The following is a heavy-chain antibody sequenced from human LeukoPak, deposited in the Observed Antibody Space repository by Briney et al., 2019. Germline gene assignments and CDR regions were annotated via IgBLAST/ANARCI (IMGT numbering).Heavy chain of an antibody. J-gene: IGHJ4*02. Sequence: GASVKVSCKASGGTFSSYAISWVRQAPGQGLEWMGWISAYNGNTNYAQKLQGRVTMTTDTSTSTAYMELRSLRSDDTAVYYCARDLDIVVVPAAISFDYWGQGTLVTVSS. CDR2: ISAYNGNT. CDR3: ARDLDIVVVPAAISFDY. D-gene: IGHD2-2*02. V-gene: IGHV1-18*01. CDR1: GGTFSSYA.